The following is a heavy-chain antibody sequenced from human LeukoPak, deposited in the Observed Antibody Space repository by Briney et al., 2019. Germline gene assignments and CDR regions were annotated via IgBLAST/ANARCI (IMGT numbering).Heavy chain of an antibody. CDR3: ARASYCSSTSCYIRPTWFDP. Sequence: GGSLRLSCAAPGFTFSSYWMSWVRQAPGKGLEWVANIKQDGSEKYYVDSVKGRFTISRDNAKNSLYLQMNSLRAEDTAVYYCARASYCSSTSCYIRPTWFDPWGQGTLVTVSS. V-gene: IGHV3-7*01. D-gene: IGHD2-2*02. CDR2: IKQDGSEK. CDR1: GFTFSSYW. J-gene: IGHJ5*02.